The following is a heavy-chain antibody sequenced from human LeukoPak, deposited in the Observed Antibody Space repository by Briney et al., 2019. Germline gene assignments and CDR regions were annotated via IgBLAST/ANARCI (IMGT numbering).Heavy chain of an antibody. V-gene: IGHV4-31*03. CDR3: ARALGYYDSSGIDAFDI. CDR2: IYYSGST. CDR1: GGSISSGGYS. J-gene: IGHJ3*02. Sequence: SETLSLTCTVSGGSISSGGYSWSWIRQHPGKGLEWIGYIYYSGSTYYNPSLKSRVTISVDTSKNQFSLKLSSVTAADTAVYYCARALGYYDSSGIDAFDIWGQGTMVTVSS. D-gene: IGHD3-22*01.